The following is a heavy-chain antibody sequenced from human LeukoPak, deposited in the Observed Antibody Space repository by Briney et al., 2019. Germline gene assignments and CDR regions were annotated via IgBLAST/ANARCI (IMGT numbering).Heavy chain of an antibody. Sequence: GGSLRLSCAASGFTFSSYSMNWVRQAPGKGLEWVSSISSSSSYIYYADSVKGRFTISRDNAKNSLYLQMNSLRAEDTAVYYCARDEPSPDSTDLDYWGQGTLVTVSS. CDR2: ISSSSSYI. D-gene: IGHD2/OR15-2a*01. CDR3: ARDEPSPDSTDLDY. CDR1: GFTFSSYS. V-gene: IGHV3-21*01. J-gene: IGHJ4*02.